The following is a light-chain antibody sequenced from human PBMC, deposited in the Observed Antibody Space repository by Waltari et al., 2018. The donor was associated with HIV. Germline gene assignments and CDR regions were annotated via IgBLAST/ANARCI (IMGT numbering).Light chain of an antibody. CDR1: QHIGRK. V-gene: IGKV1-12*01. Sequence: DIQMTQSPSSVSASVGGAVSISCRASQHIGRKLAWYQLKPGKAPRLLIYEASRLDDGVPTRFRGGGSGSNFTFGITDLQPEDFATYICQQAKNFPHTFGGGTRVE. CDR3: QQAKNFPHT. CDR2: EAS. J-gene: IGKJ4*01.